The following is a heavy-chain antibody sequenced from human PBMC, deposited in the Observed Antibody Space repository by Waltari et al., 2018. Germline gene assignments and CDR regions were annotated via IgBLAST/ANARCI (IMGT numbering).Heavy chain of an antibody. V-gene: IGHV1-8*01. J-gene: IGHJ4*02. D-gene: IGHD6-13*01. CDR1: GSTFTSYD. CDR2: MNHKSGNT. CDR3: AREQQLAS. Sequence: VQLVQSGAEVKKPGASVKVSCKASGSTFTSYDINWVRQATGQGHECMGWMNHKSGNTGYGQKCQGRVTMTRNTSISTAYMELSSLRSEDTAVYDCAREQQLASWGQGTLVTVSS.